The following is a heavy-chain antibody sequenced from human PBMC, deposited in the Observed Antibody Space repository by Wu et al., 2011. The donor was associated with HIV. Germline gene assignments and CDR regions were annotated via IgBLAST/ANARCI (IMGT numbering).Heavy chain of an antibody. J-gene: IGHJ4*02. CDR1: QNTFVDYN. CDR3: ARQIRGLNEFDV. Sequence: EVQLVQSGAEVQKPGATVKISCKVSQNTFVDYNIHWVQQAPGKGFEWVGLLDPEDGETRYSEKFQGRVTMVADTSLDTAYMQLTSLRSEDTAVFYCARQIRGLNEFDVWGQGTLVTVSS. CDR2: LDPEDGET. V-gene: IGHV1-69-2*01. D-gene: IGHD3-10*01.